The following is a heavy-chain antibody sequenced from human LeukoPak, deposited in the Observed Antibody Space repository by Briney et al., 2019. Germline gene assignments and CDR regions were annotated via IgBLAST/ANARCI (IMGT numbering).Heavy chain of an antibody. V-gene: IGHV1-58*02. D-gene: IGHD6-6*01. J-gene: IGHJ4*02. Sequence: ASVKVSCKASGYTFTSYGISWVRQARGQRLEWIGWIVVGSGNTNYAQKFQERVTITRDMSTSTAYMELSSLRSEDTAVYYCAFIPSIAALAEDYWGQGTLVTVSS. CDR1: GYTFTSYG. CDR3: AFIPSIAALAEDY. CDR2: IVVGSGNT.